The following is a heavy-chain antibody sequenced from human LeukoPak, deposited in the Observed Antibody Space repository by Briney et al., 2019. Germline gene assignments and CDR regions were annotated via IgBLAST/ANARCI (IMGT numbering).Heavy chain of an antibody. CDR3: ARSLLYGSGTLPGR. D-gene: IGHD3-10*01. J-gene: IGHJ4*02. CDR1: GGSISSSSYY. V-gene: IGHV4-39*07. CDR2: INHSGST. Sequence: PSETLSLTCTVSGGSISSSSYYWSWIRQPPGKGLEWIGEINHSGSTNYNPSLKSRVTISVDTSKNQFSLKLSSVTAADTAVYYCARSLLYGSGTLPGRWGQGTLVTVSS.